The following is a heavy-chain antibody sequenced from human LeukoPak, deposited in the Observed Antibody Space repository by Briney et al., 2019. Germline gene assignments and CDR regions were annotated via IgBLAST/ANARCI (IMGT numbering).Heavy chain of an antibody. CDR2: IYTIVST. Sequence: PSETLCLTCTVPGGSITRGRYYWSWIRQPAGKGLEWIGLIYTIVSTNYNPSLKSRVTISVDTSKNQCSLKLSSVTAADTAVYYCARDLLLTTLSKTPNWFDPWGQGTLVTVSS. V-gene: IGHV4-61*02. CDR3: ARDLLLTTLSKTPNWFDP. D-gene: IGHD4-17*01. CDR1: GGSITRGRYY. J-gene: IGHJ5*02.